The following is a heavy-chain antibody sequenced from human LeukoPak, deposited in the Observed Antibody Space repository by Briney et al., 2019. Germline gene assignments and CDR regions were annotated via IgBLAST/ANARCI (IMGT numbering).Heavy chain of an antibody. CDR1: GYTFTDYY. D-gene: IGHD2-8*02. J-gene: IGHJ4*02. CDR2: INPTGGTT. Sequence: ASVRVSCKXSGYTFTDYYIHWVRQAPGQGLEWMGIINPTGGTTVYAQKFQGRVTMTRETATSTVNMDLISLRSEDTAVYYCARVSTGTIFDYWGQGTLVTVSS. CDR3: ARVSTGTIFDY. V-gene: IGHV1-46*01.